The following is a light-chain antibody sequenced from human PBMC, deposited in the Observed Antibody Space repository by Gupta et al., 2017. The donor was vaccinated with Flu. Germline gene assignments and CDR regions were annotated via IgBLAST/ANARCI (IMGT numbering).Light chain of an antibody. CDR2: NSY. CDR3: HRYSDRPPWT. V-gene: IGKV3-15*01. Sequence: EIMLTQSPATLSVSLGERVTVSCRPSQSSSNNLAWYQQKTGQPPGLLLYNSYTRATDIPARFRGGGSGTDFTLTIDILRSEDFAVDDCHRYSDRPPWTFGQGTKVDLK. J-gene: IGKJ1*01. CDR1: QSSSNN.